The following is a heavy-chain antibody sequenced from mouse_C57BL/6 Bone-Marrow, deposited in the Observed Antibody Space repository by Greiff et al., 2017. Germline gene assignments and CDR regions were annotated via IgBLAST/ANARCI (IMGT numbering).Heavy chain of an antibody. J-gene: IGHJ1*03. V-gene: IGHV1-81*01. D-gene: IGHD1-1*01. Sequence: QVQLQQSGAELARPGASVKLSCKASGYTFTSYGISWVKQRTGQGLEWIGEIYPRSGNTYYNEKFKGKATLTADKSSSTAYMELRSLTSEDSAVYFCARGGTYFYWYVDVWGTGTTVTVSS. CDR1: GYTFTSYG. CDR3: ARGGTYFYWYVDV. CDR2: IYPRSGNT.